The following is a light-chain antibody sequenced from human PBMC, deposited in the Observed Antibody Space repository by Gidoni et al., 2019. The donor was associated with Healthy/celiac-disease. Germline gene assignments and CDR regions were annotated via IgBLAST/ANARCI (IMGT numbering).Light chain of an antibody. CDR1: SSDVGGYNY. J-gene: IGLJ3*02. V-gene: IGLV2-14*01. CDR2: EVS. Sequence: QSALPQPVSVSGSPGQSITLSCTGTSSDVGGYNYVSWYQQHPGKAPKLRIYEVSNRPSGVSNRFSGSKSGNTASRTISGLQAEDEADYYCSSYTSSSTLLLVFGGGTKLTVL. CDR3: SSYTSSSTLLLV.